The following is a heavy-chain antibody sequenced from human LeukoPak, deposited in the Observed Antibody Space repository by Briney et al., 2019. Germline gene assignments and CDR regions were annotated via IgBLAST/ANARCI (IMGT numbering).Heavy chain of an antibody. CDR1: GGSISSTTSY. D-gene: IGHD2-2*03. V-gene: IGHV4-39*01. J-gene: IGHJ4*02. CDR3: ARHGSTDYFDY. CDR2: VYYSGST. Sequence: PSETLSLTCAVSGGSISSTTSYWGWIRQPPGKGLEWLGRVYYSGSTFYNPSLKSRVTISVDTSNNQFSLRLGSVTAADTAVYYCARHGSTDYFDYWGQGTLVTVSS.